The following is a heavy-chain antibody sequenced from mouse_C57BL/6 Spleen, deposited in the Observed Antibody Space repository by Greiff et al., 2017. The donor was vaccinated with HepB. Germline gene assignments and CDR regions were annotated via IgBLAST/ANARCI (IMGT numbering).Heavy chain of an antibody. CDR1: GYTFTSYW. CDR3: ARRRITTVVDYYAMDY. D-gene: IGHD1-1*01. J-gene: IGHJ4*01. CDR2: IDPSDSYT. Sequence: VKLQQPGAELVMPGASVKLSCKASGYTFTSYWMHWVTQRPGQGLEWIGEIDPSDSYTNYNQKFKGKSTLTVDKSSSTAYMQLSSLTSEDSAVYYCARRRITTVVDYYAMDYWGQGTSVTVSS. V-gene: IGHV1-69*01.